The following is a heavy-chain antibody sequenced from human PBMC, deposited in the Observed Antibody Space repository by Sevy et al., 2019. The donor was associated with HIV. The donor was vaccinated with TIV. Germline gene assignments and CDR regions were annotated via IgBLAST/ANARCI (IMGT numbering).Heavy chain of an antibody. D-gene: IGHD5-18*01. CDR3: ASPPLGYTDDYGNYFDY. J-gene: IGHJ4*02. Sequence: GGSLRLSCAASGFTFSSCAMSWVRQAPGKGLEWVSTISSSGGSTKYADSVKGRFTISRDNSKNTLYLQMNGLRAEDTAVYYCASPPLGYTDDYGNYFDYWGQGTLVTVSS. CDR1: GFTFSSCA. V-gene: IGHV3-23*01. CDR2: ISSSGGST.